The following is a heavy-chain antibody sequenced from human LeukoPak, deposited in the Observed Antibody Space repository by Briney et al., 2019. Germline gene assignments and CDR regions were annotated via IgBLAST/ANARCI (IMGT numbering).Heavy chain of an antibody. D-gene: IGHD3-10*01. J-gene: IGHJ4*02. CDR1: GYTFTSYY. CDR3: ASERGPDELISS. CDR2: INPSGGGT. Sequence: ASVKVSCKASGYTFTSYYMHWVRQAPGQGLEWMGIINPSGGGTSYAQQFQGRVTMPRDSSTNAVYMDLHSLRSEDTAVYYCASERGPDELISSWGQGTLVTVSS. V-gene: IGHV1-46*01.